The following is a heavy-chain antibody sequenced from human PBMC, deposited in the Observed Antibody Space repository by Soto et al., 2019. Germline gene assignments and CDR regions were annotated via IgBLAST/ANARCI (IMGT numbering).Heavy chain of an antibody. D-gene: IGHD2-2*01. CDR1: GYTFTSYA. V-gene: IGHV1-3*01. CDR2: INAGNGNT. Sequence: GASVKVSCKASGYTFTSYAMHWVRQAPGQRLEWMGWINAGNGNTKYSQKFQGRVTITRDTSAGTAYMELSSLRSEDTAVYYCATVGPAAIPGYYYYYGMDVWGQGTTVTVSS. CDR3: ATVGPAAIPGYYYYYGMDV. J-gene: IGHJ6*02.